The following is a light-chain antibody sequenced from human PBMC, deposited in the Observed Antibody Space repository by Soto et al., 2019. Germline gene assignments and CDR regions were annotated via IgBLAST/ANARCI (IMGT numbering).Light chain of an antibody. Sequence: QSVLAQPSSVSGSPGQSITISCTGTSTDVGGYNYVSWYQHHPGKGPKLIIYEVSNRPSGVPDRFSGSKSGNKASLIISNLEAEDESDYYCGSYTSTDTPFVFGTGTKATVL. CDR2: EVS. V-gene: IGLV2-14*01. CDR1: STDVGGYNY. CDR3: GSYTSTDTPFV. J-gene: IGLJ1*01.